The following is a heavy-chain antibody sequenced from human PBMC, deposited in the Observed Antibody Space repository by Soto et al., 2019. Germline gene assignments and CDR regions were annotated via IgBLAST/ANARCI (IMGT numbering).Heavy chain of an antibody. D-gene: IGHD2-21*02. CDR1: GGTFSSYA. Sequence: SVKVSCKASGGTFSSYAISWVRQAPGQGLEWMGGIIPIFGTANYAQKFQGRVTITADESTSTAYMELSSLRSEDTAVYYCATGKGRCGGDCSEYFQHRGQGTLVTVSS. J-gene: IGHJ1*01. V-gene: IGHV1-69*13. CDR2: IIPIFGTA. CDR3: ATGKGRCGGDCSEYFQH.